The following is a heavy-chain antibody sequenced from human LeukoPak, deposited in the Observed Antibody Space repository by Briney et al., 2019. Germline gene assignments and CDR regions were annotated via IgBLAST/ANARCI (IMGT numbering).Heavy chain of an antibody. Sequence: PSETLSLTCTVSGASISSYYWSWIRQPPGKGLEWIGNFSYTGTTNYNPALKSRVTILVDTSNNHFSLELTSVTAADTAVYFCVRGGTYFDSWGQGTLVTVSS. V-gene: IGHV4-59*01. CDR3: VRGGTYFDS. J-gene: IGHJ4*02. D-gene: IGHD1-26*01. CDR1: GASISSYY. CDR2: FSYTGTT.